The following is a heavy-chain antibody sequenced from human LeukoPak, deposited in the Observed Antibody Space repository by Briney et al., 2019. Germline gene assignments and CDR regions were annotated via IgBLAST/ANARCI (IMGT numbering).Heavy chain of an antibody. Sequence: SETLSLTCAVYGGSFSGYYWSWIRQPPGKGLEWIGEINHSGSTNYNPSLKSRVTISVDTSKNQFSLKLSSVTAADTAVYYCARLSTGYSSGWYEGGNWFDPWGQGTLVTVSS. J-gene: IGHJ5*02. CDR1: GGSFSGYY. D-gene: IGHD6-19*01. CDR3: ARLSTGYSSGWYEGGNWFDP. V-gene: IGHV4-34*01. CDR2: INHSGST.